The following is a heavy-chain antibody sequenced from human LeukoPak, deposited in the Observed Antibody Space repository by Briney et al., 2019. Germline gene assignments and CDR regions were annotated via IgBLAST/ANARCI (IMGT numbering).Heavy chain of an antibody. V-gene: IGHV4-39*07. CDR3: AREPVLRFFTHMDV. D-gene: IGHD3-3*01. CDR2: IYYSGST. CDR1: GGSISSSSYY. Sequence: SETLSLTCTVSGGSISSSSYYWGCIRQPPGKGLECIGSIYYSGSTYYNPSLKSRVTISVDTSKNQFSLKLSSVTAADTAVYYCAREPVLRFFTHMDVWGKGTTVTVSS. J-gene: IGHJ6*03.